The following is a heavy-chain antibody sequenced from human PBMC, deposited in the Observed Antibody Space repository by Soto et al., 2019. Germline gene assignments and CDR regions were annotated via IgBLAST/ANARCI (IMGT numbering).Heavy chain of an antibody. Sequence: ASVKVSCKASGGSFNRFALSWVRQAPGQGLEWMGGIIPVFGTTKYAESFEGRVTMTADESTSTAHLELSSLRFADTAVYYCARDKGTIFGVVNDAFDIWGQGTLVTVSS. V-gene: IGHV1-69*13. CDR2: IIPVFGTT. D-gene: IGHD3-3*01. J-gene: IGHJ3*02. CDR3: ARDKGTIFGVVNDAFDI. CDR1: GGSFNRFA.